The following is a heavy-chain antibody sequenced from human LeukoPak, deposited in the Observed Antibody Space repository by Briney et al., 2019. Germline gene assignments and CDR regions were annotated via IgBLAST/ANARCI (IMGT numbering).Heavy chain of an antibody. CDR2: IYYSGST. Sequence: SETLSLTCTVSGGSISSYYWSWIRQPPGKGLEWIGYIYYSGSTNYNPSLKSRVTISVDTSKNQFSLKLSSVTAADTDVYYCARHPRYSGSYYFDYWGQGTMVTASS. D-gene: IGHD1-26*01. V-gene: IGHV4-59*08. J-gene: IGHJ4*02. CDR1: GGSISSYY. CDR3: ARHPRYSGSYYFDY.